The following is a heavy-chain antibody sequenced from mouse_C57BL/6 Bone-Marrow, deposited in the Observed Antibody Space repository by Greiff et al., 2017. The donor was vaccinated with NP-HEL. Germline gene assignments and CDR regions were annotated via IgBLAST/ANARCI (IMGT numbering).Heavy chain of an antibody. J-gene: IGHJ4*01. V-gene: IGHV5-6*01. CDR3: AREAQATPLDY. CDR2: ISSGGSYT. D-gene: IGHD3-2*02. Sequence: VQLKESGGDLVKPGGSLKLSCAASGFTFSSYGMSWVRQTPDKRLEWVATISSGGSYTYYPDSVKGRFTISRDNAKNTLYLQMSSLKSEDTAMYYCAREAQATPLDYWGQGTSVTVSS. CDR1: GFTFSSYG.